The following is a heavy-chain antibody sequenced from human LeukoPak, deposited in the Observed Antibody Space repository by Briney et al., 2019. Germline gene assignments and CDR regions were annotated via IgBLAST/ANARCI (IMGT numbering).Heavy chain of an antibody. CDR2: INSDGSST. D-gene: IGHD6-19*01. Sequence: PGGSLRLSCAASVFTFSSYWMHWVRQAPGKGLVWVSRINSDGSSTIHADSVKGRFTISRDNAKNTLYLQMNSLRAEATAVYYCAREVYSSGWSSFDYWGQGTLVTVSS. V-gene: IGHV3-74*01. CDR1: VFTFSSYW. J-gene: IGHJ4*02. CDR3: AREVYSSGWSSFDY.